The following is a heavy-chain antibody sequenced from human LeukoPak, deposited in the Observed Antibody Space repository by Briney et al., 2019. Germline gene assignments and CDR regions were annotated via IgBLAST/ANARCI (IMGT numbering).Heavy chain of an antibody. Sequence: GTSLRLSCAASGFSFSTYAMFWVRQAPGKGLEWVAVIWYDGSEKYYADAVKGRVTISRDNSKSTVYLQMNSLRAEDTALYYCAREGESRLGELSPWGQGTLVNVSS. CDR2: IWYDGSEK. CDR3: AREGESRLGELSP. CDR1: GFSFSTYA. V-gene: IGHV3-33*07. J-gene: IGHJ4*02. D-gene: IGHD3-16*02.